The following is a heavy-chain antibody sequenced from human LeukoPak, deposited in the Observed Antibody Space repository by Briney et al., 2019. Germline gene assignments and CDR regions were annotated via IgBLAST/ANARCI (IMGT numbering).Heavy chain of an antibody. D-gene: IGHD3-3*02. CDR3: ARRGIASKWLDP. V-gene: IGHV1-24*01. CDR1: GYTLTELS. Sequence: ASVKVSCKVSGYTLTELSMHWVRQAPGKGLEWMGGFDPEDGETIYAQKFQGRVTMTEDTSTDTAYMELSSLRSEDTAVYYCARRGIASKWLDPWGQGTLVTVSS. J-gene: IGHJ5*02. CDR2: FDPEDGET.